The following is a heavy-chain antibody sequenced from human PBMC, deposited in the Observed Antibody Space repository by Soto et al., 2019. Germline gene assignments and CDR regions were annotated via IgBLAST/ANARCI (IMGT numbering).Heavy chain of an antibody. V-gene: IGHV4-31*03. CDR2: IYYSGST. CDR1: GVSISSGGYY. Sequence: SETLSLTCTVSGVSISSGGYYWSWIRQHPGKGLEWIGHIYYSGSTYYNPSLKSRVTISVDTSKNQFSLKLSSVTAADTAVYYCARDFVDCSSTSCYADYWFDPWGQGTLVTVSS. D-gene: IGHD2-2*01. CDR3: ARDFVDCSSTSCYADYWFDP. J-gene: IGHJ5*02.